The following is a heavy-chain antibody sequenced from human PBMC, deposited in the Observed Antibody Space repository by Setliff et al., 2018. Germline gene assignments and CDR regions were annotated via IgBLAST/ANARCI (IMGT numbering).Heavy chain of an antibody. CDR3: ARFGGSCSSSSCYASDS. J-gene: IGHJ3*01. Sequence: ASVKVSCKASGYTFSTYGLHWVRRAPGQGPEWMGMIITNTGKTSYAQKFQGRVTMTTDTSTGTGYMELRSLRSDDTAVYFCARFGGSCSSSSCYASDSWGQGTMVTVSS. V-gene: IGHV1-18*01. CDR2: IITNTGKT. CDR1: GYTFSTYG. D-gene: IGHD2-2*01.